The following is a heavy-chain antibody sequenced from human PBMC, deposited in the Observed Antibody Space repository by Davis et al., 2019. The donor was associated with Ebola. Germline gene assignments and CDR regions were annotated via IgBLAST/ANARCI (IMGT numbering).Heavy chain of an antibody. CDR2: IIPILGIA. D-gene: IGHD6-19*01. Sequence: SVKVSCKASGGTFNSNNIAWVRQAPEQGLEWMGRIIPILGIANYAQKFQGRVTITADESTSTAYMELSSLRSEDTAVYYCARVRSSGWYGREGYYFDYWGQGTLVTVSS. CDR1: GGTFNSNN. J-gene: IGHJ4*02. CDR3: ARVRSSGWYGREGYYFDY. V-gene: IGHV1-69*02.